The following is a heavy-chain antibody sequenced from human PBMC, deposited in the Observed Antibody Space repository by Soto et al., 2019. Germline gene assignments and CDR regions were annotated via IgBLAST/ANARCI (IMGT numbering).Heavy chain of an antibody. D-gene: IGHD3-10*01. CDR3: ATAKITMVRGVPRINWFDP. Sequence: VASVKVSCKVSGYTLTELSMHWVRQAPGKGLEWMGGFDPEDGETIYAQKFQGRVTMTEDTSTDTAYMELSSLRSEDTAVYYCATAKITMVRGVPRINWFDPWGQGTLVTVSS. J-gene: IGHJ5*02. CDR1: GYTLTELS. V-gene: IGHV1-24*01. CDR2: FDPEDGET.